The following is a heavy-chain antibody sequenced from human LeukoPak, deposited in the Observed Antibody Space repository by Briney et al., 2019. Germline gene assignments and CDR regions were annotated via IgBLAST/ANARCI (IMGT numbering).Heavy chain of an antibody. J-gene: IGHJ6*02. CDR2: ISASGGST. CDR3: AESRDGYKTYGMDV. D-gene: IGHD5-24*01. Sequence: PGGSLRLSCAASGFSFSIYAMSWVRQAPGKGLEWVSGISASGGSTYYADSVKGRLTTSRDNSKNTLYPQMNSLRAEDTAVYHCAESRDGYKTYGMDVWGQGTTVTVSS. CDR1: GFSFSIYA. V-gene: IGHV3-23*01.